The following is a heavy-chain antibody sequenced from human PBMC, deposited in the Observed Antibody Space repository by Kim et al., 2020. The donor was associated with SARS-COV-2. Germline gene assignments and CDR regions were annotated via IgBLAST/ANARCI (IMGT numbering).Heavy chain of an antibody. Sequence: GGSLRLSCAASGFTFDDYAMHWVRQAPGKGLEWVSGISWNSGSIGYADSVKGRFTISRDNAKNSLYLQMNSLRAEDTALYYCAKGGEDGYNRQFDYWGQGTLVTVSS. CDR3: AKGGEDGYNRQFDY. CDR1: GFTFDDYA. V-gene: IGHV3-9*01. J-gene: IGHJ4*02. D-gene: IGHD5-12*01. CDR2: ISWNSGSI.